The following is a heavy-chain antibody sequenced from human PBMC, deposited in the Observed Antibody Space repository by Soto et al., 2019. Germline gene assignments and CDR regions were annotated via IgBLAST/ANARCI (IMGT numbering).Heavy chain of an antibody. CDR3: ATSGIAAAGTRDAFDI. J-gene: IGHJ3*02. CDR2: INPNSGGT. CDR1: GFTFTGHY. Sequence: ASVKVSCKASGFTFTGHYIHWVRQAPGQGLEWMGWINPNSGGTSYAQKFQGRVTMTTDTSTSTAYMELRSLRSDDTAVYYCATSGIAAAGTRDAFDIWGQGTMVTVSS. V-gene: IGHV1-2*02. D-gene: IGHD6-13*01.